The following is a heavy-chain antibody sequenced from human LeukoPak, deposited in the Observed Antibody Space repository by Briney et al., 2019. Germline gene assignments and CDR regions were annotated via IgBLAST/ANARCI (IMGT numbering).Heavy chain of an antibody. V-gene: IGHV4-59*01. Sequence: SETLSLTCTVSGGSISSYYWSWIRQPPGKGLEWIGYIYYSGSTNYNPSLKSRVTISVDTSKNQFSLKLSSVTAADTAVYYCARTLGEGTATWFDPWGQGTLVTASS. CDR2: IYYSGST. CDR3: ARTLGEGTATWFDP. D-gene: IGHD3-10*01. J-gene: IGHJ5*02. CDR1: GGSISSYY.